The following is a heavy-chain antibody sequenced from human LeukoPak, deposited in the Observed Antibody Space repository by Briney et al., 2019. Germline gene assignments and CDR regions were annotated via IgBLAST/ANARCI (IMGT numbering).Heavy chain of an antibody. D-gene: IGHD3-10*02. Sequence: PGGSLRLSCTASGFTSGFTFSNYGMNWFRQAPGKGLEWVSTISDNGGNTYYADSVKGRFTISRDNAKNSLYLQMNSLRAEDTAVYYCAELGITMIGGVWGRGTTVTISS. J-gene: IGHJ6*04. CDR1: GFTFSNYG. CDR3: AELGITMIGGV. CDR2: ISDNGGNT. V-gene: IGHV3-23*01.